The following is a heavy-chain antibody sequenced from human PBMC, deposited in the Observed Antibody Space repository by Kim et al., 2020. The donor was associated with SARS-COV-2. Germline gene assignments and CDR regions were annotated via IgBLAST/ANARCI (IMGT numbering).Heavy chain of an antibody. V-gene: IGHV4-39*01. CDR3: ARALDYYDRSAYYD. Sequence: SETLSLTCTVSGGSISTSSYYWGWIRQPPGKGLEWIGNIYYSGNTYYNSSLKSLVTIFLDTSKNQFTLKLSSVTAADTAVYYCARALDYYDRSAYYDWGPRTLVTVSS. CDR2: IYYSGNT. CDR1: GGSISTSSYY. J-gene: IGHJ4*01. D-gene: IGHD3-22*01.